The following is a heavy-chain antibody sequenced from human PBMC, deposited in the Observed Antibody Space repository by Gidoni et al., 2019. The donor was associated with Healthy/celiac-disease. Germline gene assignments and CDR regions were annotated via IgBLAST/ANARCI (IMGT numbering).Heavy chain of an antibody. CDR1: GGSFSGYY. J-gene: IGHJ5*02. CDR2: INHSGST. V-gene: IGHV4-34*01. D-gene: IGHD5-18*01. Sequence: QVQLQQWGAGLLKPSETLSLTCAVYGGSFSGYYWSWIRQPPGKGLEWIGEINHSGSTNYNPSLKSRVTISVDTSKNQFSLKLSSVTAADTAVYYCARVSGGGYSYGYHNWFDPWGQGTLVTVSS. CDR3: ARVSGGGYSYGYHNWFDP.